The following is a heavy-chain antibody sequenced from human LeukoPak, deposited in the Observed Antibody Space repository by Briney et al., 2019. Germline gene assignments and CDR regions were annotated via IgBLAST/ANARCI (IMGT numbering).Heavy chain of an antibody. CDR3: ARDRGLGAFDY. V-gene: IGHV4-39*02. CDR2: IYYTGNT. D-gene: IGHD3-10*01. CDR1: GVSISSSYSY. J-gene: IGHJ4*02. Sequence: SETLSLTCTVSGVSISSSYSYWGWIRQPPGMGLEWIGSIYYTGNTYYNASLKSQVSISIDTSKNQFSLKLSSVTAADTAVYYCARDRGLGAFDYWGQGTLVTVSS.